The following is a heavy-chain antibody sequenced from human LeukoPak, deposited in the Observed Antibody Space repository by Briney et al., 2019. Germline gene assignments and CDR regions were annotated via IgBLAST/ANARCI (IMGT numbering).Heavy chain of an antibody. CDR1: GFTFSSYA. CDR2: ISGRGGGT. D-gene: IGHD7-27*01. Sequence: PGGSLRLSCEASGFTFSSYAMNWGRQAPGKGLEWVSAISGRGGGTFYAHSVKGRFTISRDNSKKSLYLQMSSLTTEEIALYYCAKGDSVYMGIDFWGQGTLVTVST. V-gene: IGHV3-23*01. J-gene: IGHJ4*02. CDR3: AKGDSVYMGIDF.